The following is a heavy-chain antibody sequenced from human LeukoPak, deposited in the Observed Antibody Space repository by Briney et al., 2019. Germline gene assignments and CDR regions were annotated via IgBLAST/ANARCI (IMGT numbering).Heavy chain of an antibody. V-gene: IGHV3-21*01. CDR1: GFTFSSYS. J-gene: IGHJ4*02. CDR2: ISSSSSYI. D-gene: IGHD6-13*01. Sequence: GGSLRLSCAASGFTFSSYSMNWVRQAPGKGLEWVSSISSSSSYIYYADSVKGRFTISRDNAKNSLYLQTNSLRAEDTAVYYCASNAAAVVLRDYWGQGTLVTVSS. CDR3: ASNAAAVVLRDY.